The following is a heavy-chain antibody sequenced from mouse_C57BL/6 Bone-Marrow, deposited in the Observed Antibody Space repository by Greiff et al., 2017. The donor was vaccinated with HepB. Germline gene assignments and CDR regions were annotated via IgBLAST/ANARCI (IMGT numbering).Heavy chain of an antibody. V-gene: IGHV1-66*01. CDR3: ARYYYGSSYLDY. D-gene: IGHD1-1*01. CDR2: IYPGSGNT. J-gene: IGHJ2*01. Sequence: VQLQESGPELVKPGASVKISCKASGYSFTSYYIHWVKQRPGQGLEWIGWIYPGSGNTKYNEKFKGKATLTADTSSSTAYMQLSSLTSEDSAVYYCARYYYGSSYLDYWGQGTTLTVSS. CDR1: GYSFTSYY.